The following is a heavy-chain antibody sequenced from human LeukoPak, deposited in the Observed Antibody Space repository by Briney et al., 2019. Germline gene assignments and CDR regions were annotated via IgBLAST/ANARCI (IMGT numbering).Heavy chain of an antibody. D-gene: IGHD3-3*01. CDR1: GYTFTSYG. CDR2: IGAYNGNT. V-gene: IGHV1-18*01. Sequence: ASVKVSCKASGYTFTSYGISWVRQAPGQGLEWMGWIGAYNGNTNYAQKLQGRVTMTTDTSTSTAYMELRSLRSDDTAVYYCARGQYDFWSGSPLGSHDYWGQGTLVTVSS. CDR3: ARGQYDFWSGSPLGSHDY. J-gene: IGHJ4*02.